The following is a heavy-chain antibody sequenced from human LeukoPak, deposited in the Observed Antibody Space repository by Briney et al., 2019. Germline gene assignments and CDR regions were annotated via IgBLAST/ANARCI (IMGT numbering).Heavy chain of an antibody. CDR1: GYTFTSYY. Sequence: GASVKVSCKASGYTFTSYYMHWVRQAPGQGLEWMGWISAYNGNTNYAQKLQGRVTMTTDTSTSTAYMELRSLRSDDTAVYYCARAPYSSSWYREDVLGYWGQGTLVTVSS. CDR3: ARAPYSSSWYREDVLGY. J-gene: IGHJ4*01. V-gene: IGHV1-18*04. CDR2: ISAYNGNT. D-gene: IGHD6-13*01.